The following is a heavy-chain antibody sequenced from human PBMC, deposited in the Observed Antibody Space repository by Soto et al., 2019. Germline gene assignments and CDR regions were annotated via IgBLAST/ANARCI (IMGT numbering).Heavy chain of an antibody. V-gene: IGHV1-2*02. CDR2: INPKTGST. CDR1: GYTFSDYF. D-gene: IGHD6-6*01. Sequence: QVQLVQSGAEVKMPGASVKVSCKASGYTFSDYFVHWVRQAPGQGLAWVAWINPKTGSTLYAQKCQGRVNVTRDTSINTAYMEVTSLTSDDTAVFYCARTPQSAHHDYWGQGTLVTVSS. CDR3: ARTPQSAHHDY. J-gene: IGHJ4*02.